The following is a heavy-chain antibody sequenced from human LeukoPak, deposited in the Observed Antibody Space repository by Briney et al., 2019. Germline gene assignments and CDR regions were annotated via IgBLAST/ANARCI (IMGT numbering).Heavy chain of an antibody. CDR1: GYTFTGYY. V-gene: IGHV1-2*02. CDR2: INPNSGGT. J-gene: IGHJ5*02. CDR3: ARRRSSSWNHNWFDP. Sequence: ASVKVSCKASGYTFTGYYMHWVRQAPGQGLEWMGWINPNSGGTNYAQKFQGRVTMTRDTSISTAYMELSRLRSDDTAVYYCARRRSSSWNHNWFDPWGQGTLVTVSS. D-gene: IGHD6-13*01.